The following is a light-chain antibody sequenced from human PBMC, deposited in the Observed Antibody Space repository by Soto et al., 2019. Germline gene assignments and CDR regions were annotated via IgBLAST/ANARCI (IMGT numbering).Light chain of an antibody. Sequence: DIQMTQSPSSVSASVGDSVTITCRANQVINNLLAWYQQKPGKAPKLLIYSTSNVQSGAPSRFSGSRSGTDFTLTISSLQTEDFATYYCQQANNFPWTFGQGTRVDIK. CDR1: QVINNL. V-gene: IGKV1-12*01. CDR3: QQANNFPWT. CDR2: STS. J-gene: IGKJ1*01.